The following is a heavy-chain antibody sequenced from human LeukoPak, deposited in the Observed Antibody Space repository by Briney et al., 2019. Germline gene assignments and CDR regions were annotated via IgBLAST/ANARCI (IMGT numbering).Heavy chain of an antibody. V-gene: IGHV4-34*01. CDR1: GGSFSGYY. J-gene: IGHJ6*02. CDR3: ARHPLRLGMDV. D-gene: IGHD3-3*01. CDR2: INHSGST. Sequence: SETLSLTCAVYGGSFSGYYWSWIRQPPGKGLEWIGEINHSGSTYYNPSLKSRVTISVDTSKSQFSLRLSSVTAADTGVYYCARHPLRLGMDVWGQGTTVTVSS.